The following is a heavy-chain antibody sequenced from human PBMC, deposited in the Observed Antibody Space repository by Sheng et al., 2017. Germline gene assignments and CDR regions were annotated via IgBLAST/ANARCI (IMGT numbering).Heavy chain of an antibody. CDR1: GGTFSSYA. D-gene: IGHD6-19*01. Sequence: QVQLVQSGAEVKKPGSSVKVSCKASGGTFSSYAISWVRQAPGQGLEWMGGIIPIFGTANYAQKFQGRVTITADESTSTAYMELSSLRSEDTAVYYCAREGNSGSGWTVSPFDYWGQGTLVTVSS. CDR2: IIPIFGTA. CDR3: AREGNSGSGWTVSPFDY. V-gene: IGHV1-69*01. J-gene: IGHJ4*02.